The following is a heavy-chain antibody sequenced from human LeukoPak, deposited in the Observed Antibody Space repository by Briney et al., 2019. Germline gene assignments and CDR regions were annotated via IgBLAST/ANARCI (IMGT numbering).Heavy chain of an antibody. Sequence: PSETLSLTCTVSGGSISSGGYYWSWIRQHPGKGLEWIGYIYYSGSTYYNPSLKSRVTISVDTSKNQFSLKLSSVTAADTAVYYCGRVWGSGYVFDYWGQETLVAVSS. J-gene: IGHJ4*02. CDR3: GRVWGSGYVFDY. CDR1: GGSISSGGYY. CDR2: IYYSGST. D-gene: IGHD5-12*01. V-gene: IGHV4-31*03.